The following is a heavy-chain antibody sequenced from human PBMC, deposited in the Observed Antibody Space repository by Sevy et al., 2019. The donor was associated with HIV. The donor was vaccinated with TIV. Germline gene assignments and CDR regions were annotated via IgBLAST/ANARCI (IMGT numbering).Heavy chain of an antibody. J-gene: IGHJ6*02. D-gene: IGHD3-3*01. Sequence: ASVKVSCKAAGYSFTNFDINWVRQATGQGLEWMGWMNPNNGNTHYAQKFQGRVTMTRSSSANTAYGELSSLTSEDTAIYYCARARLDYEFWSGSYFSRAPWGYKYYAMDVWGQGTTVTVSS. CDR1: GYSFTNFD. V-gene: IGHV1-8*01. CDR3: ARARLDYEFWSGSYFSRAPWGYKYYAMDV. CDR2: MNPNNGNT.